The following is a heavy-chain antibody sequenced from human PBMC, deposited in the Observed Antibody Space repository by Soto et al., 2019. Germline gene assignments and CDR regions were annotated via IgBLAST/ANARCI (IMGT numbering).Heavy chain of an antibody. CDR3: ARGITIFGVVISEWFDP. J-gene: IGHJ5*02. V-gene: IGHV4-30-4*01. CDR1: GGSISSGDYY. CDR2: IYYSGST. Sequence: TSETLSLTCTVSGGSISSGDYYWSWIRQPPGKGLEWIGYIYYSGSTYYNPSLKSRVTISVDTSKNQFSLKLSSVTAADTAVYYCARGITIFGVVISEWFDPWGQGTLVTVSS. D-gene: IGHD3-3*01.